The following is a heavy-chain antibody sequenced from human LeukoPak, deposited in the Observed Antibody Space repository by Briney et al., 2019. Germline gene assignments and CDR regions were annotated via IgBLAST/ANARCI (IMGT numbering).Heavy chain of an antibody. J-gene: IGHJ2*01. Sequence: GGSLRLSCAASGFTFSSYEMNWVRQAPGKGLEWVSYISSSGSTIKYADSVKGRFTISRENAKNSLYLQMNSLRAGDTAVYYCAKTGSENWYFDLWGRGTLVTVSS. D-gene: IGHD6-19*01. CDR3: AKTGSENWYFDL. CDR2: ISSSGSTI. CDR1: GFTFSSYE. V-gene: IGHV3-48*03.